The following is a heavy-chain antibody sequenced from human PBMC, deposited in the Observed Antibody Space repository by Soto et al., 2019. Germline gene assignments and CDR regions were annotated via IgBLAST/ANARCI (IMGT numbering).Heavy chain of an antibody. J-gene: IGHJ6*02. D-gene: IGHD6-13*01. Sequence: SETLSLTXTVSGGSINSGDYYWTWIRQPPGRGLEWIEFIYYGGGTYYLPSLKSRVTISEDTSKNQFSLKLSSVTAADTAVYYRARVEIAAAGAHYGLDVWGQGTTVTVSS. CDR2: IYYGGGT. CDR1: GGSINSGDYY. V-gene: IGHV4-30-4*01. CDR3: ARVEIAAAGAHYGLDV.